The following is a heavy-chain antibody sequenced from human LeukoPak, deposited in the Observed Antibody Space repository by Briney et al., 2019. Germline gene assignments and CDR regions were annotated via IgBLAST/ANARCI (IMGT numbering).Heavy chain of an antibody. CDR1: GFTFSGYA. Sequence: GVSLRLSCAASGFTFSGYAMHWVRQAPGKGLEYVSAISSNGGSTYYGNSVKGRFTISRDNSKNTLYLQMGRLRAEDMAVYYCARGRRFGGVIVVPYYFDYWGQGTLVTVSS. CDR3: ARGRRFGGVIVVPYYFDY. D-gene: IGHD3-16*02. V-gene: IGHV3-64*01. J-gene: IGHJ4*02. CDR2: ISSNGGST.